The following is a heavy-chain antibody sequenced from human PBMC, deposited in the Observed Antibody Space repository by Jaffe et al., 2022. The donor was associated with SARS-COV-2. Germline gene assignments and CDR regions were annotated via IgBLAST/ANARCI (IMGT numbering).Heavy chain of an antibody. CDR1: GGSISSGDYY. CDR3: ARELNDSSGSGKVHFDY. Sequence: QVQLQESGPGLVKPSQTLSLTCTVSGGSISSGDYYWSWIRQPPGKGLEWIGYIYYSGSTYYNPSLKSRVTISVDTSKNQFSLKLSSVTAADTAVYYCARELNDSSGSGKVHFDYWGQGTLVTVSS. J-gene: IGHJ4*02. V-gene: IGHV4-30-4*01. CDR2: IYYSGST. D-gene: IGHD3-22*01.